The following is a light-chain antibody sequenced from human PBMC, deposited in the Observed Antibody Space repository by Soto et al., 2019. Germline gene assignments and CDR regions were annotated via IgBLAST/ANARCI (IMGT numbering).Light chain of an antibody. CDR3: CSYAGSSTVL. Sequence: QSALTQPASVSGSTGQSITISCTATSSDVGSYNLVSWYQQHPGKAPKLMIYEGSKRPSGVSNRFSGSKSGNTASLTISGLQAEDEADYYCCSYAGSSTVLFGGGTKLTVL. J-gene: IGLJ3*02. CDR2: EGS. CDR1: SSDVGSYNL. V-gene: IGLV2-23*01.